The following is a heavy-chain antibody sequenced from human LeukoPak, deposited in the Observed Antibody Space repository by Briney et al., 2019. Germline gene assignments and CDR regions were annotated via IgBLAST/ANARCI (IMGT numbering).Heavy chain of an antibody. Sequence: ASVKVSCKASGYTFTTYDINWVREATGQGLEWMGWMNPNSGYTGYAQKFQGRVTITRDTSISTAYMELSSLRSEDTAVYYCARVAGSIDYWGQGTLVTVSS. CDR3: ARVAGSIDY. CDR1: GYTFTTYD. D-gene: IGHD6-19*01. CDR2: MNPNSGYT. J-gene: IGHJ4*02. V-gene: IGHV1-8*03.